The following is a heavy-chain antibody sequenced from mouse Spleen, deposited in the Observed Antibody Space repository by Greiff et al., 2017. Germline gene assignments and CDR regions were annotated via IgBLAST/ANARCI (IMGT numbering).Heavy chain of an antibody. Sequence: VQLQQSGAELVKPGASVKLSCTASGFNIKDTYMHWVKQRPEQGLEWIGRIDPANGNTKYDPKFQGKATITADTSSNTAYLQLSSLTSEDTAVYYCADYYGSRMYFDVWGAGTTVTVSS. CDR2: IDPANGNT. J-gene: IGHJ1*01. V-gene: IGHV14-3*02. CDR1: GFNIKDTY. CDR3: ADYYGSRMYFDV. D-gene: IGHD1-1*01.